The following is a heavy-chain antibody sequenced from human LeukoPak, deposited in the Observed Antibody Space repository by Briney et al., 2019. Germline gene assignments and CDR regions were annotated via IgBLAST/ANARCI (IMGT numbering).Heavy chain of an antibody. J-gene: IGHJ4*02. CDR1: GFTVSSNY. Sequence: GGSLRLSCAASGFTVSSNYMNWVRQAPGKGLEWVSVIYSGGTTYYADSVKGRFIISRDNSKNTVYLQMNSLRAEDTAVYYCARDPNYDTSTYWGFDSWGRGTLVTVSS. CDR3: ARDPNYDTSTYWGFDS. CDR2: IYSGGTT. V-gene: IGHV3-66*01. D-gene: IGHD3-22*01.